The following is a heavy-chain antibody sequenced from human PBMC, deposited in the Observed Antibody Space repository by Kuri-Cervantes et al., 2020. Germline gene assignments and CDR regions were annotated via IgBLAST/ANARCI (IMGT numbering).Heavy chain of an antibody. CDR2: IKSKTDGGTT. D-gene: IGHD1-26*01. J-gene: IGHJ6*02. V-gene: IGHV3-15*01. CDR1: GFTFSNAW. CDR3: TTGRRWELLPYYYYGMDV. Sequence: ETLSLTCAASGFTFSNAWMSWVRQAPGKGLEWVGRIKSKTDGGTTDYAAPVKGRFTISRDDSKNTLYLQMNSLKTGDTAVYYCTTGRRWELLPYYYYGMDVWGQGTTVTVSS.